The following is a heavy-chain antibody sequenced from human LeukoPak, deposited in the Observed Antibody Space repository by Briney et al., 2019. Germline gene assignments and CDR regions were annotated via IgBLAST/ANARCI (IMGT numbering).Heavy chain of an antibody. CDR2: ISAYNGNT. J-gene: IGHJ4*02. D-gene: IGHD4-17*01. CDR1: GYTFTSYG. V-gene: IGHV1-18*01. CDR3: ARLTGGYTVTTGWFNY. Sequence: GASVKVSCKASGYTFTSYGISWVRQAPGQGLEWMGWISAYNGNTNYAQKLQGRVTMTTDTSTSTAYMELRSLRSDDTAVYYCARLTGGYTVTTGWFNYWGQGTLVTVSS.